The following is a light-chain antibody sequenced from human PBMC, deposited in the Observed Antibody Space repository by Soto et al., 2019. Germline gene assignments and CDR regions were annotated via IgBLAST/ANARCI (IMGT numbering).Light chain of an antibody. CDR3: QTWDTGIRV. CDR1: SGHSRYS. J-gene: IGLJ3*02. V-gene: IGLV4-69*02. Sequence: QPVLTQSPSASASLGASVKFTCTLSSGHSRYSIAWHQHHPEKGPRYLMKVNSDGSHSKGNGIPDRFSGSSSGAERYLTISSLQSEDEADYYCQTWDTGIRVFGGGTKVTVL. CDR2: VNSDGSH.